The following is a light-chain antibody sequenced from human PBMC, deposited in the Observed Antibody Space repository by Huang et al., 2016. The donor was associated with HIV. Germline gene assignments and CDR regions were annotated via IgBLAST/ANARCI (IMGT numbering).Light chain of an antibody. J-gene: IGKJ1*01. CDR3: QQVYSTPWT. Sequence: DIQMTQSPLSLSASVGDRVTITCRASQSINSYVNWYQQKPEKAPKLLIYAASSLQSGVPSRFSGSGSVTDFTLTISILQPEDFATYCCQQVYSTPWTFGQGTKVEIK. CDR2: AAS. CDR1: QSINSY. V-gene: IGKV1-39*01.